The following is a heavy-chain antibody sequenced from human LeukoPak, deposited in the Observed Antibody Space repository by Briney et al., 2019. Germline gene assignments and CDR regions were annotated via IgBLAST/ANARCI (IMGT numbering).Heavy chain of an antibody. J-gene: IGHJ4*02. CDR1: GFTFSSFA. CDR3: AKGAYYGSGSYFDY. D-gene: IGHD3-10*01. CDR2: ISGSGGGT. Sequence: GGSLRLSCAASGFTFSSFAVSWLRQAPGKGLEWVSTISGSGGGTYYADSVKGRFTISRDNSKNTLYLQMNSLRAEDTAVYYCAKGAYYGSGSYFDYWGQGTLVTVSS. V-gene: IGHV3-23*01.